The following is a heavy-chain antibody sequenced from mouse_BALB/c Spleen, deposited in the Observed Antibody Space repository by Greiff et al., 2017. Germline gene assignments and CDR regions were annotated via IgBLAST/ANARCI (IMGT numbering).Heavy chain of an antibody. V-gene: IGHV14-3*02. D-gene: IGHD2-3*01. CDR1: GFNIKDTY. J-gene: IGHJ2*01. CDR2: IDPANGNT. CDR3: ARGGYEYYFDY. Sequence: VQLKESGAELVKPGASVKLSCTASGFNIKDTYMHWVKQRPEQGLEWIGRIDPANGNTKYDPKFQGKATITADTSSNTAYLQLSSLTSEDTAVYYCARGGYEYYFDYWGQGTTLTVSS.